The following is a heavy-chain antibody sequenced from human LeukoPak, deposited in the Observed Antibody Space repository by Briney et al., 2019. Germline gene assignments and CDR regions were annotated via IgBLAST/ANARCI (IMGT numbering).Heavy chain of an antibody. V-gene: IGHV4-59*01. D-gene: IGHD2-15*01. J-gene: IGHJ3*01. CDR2: IYSSGST. CDR1: GGPISNYY. Sequence: SETLSLTCPVSGGPISNYYWSWLRQPPGKGLEWIGYIYSSGSTNYNPSLKSRVTISVDTSKNQFSLKLSSVTDADTAVYYCARDSAYAFDLWGQGTMVTVSS. CDR3: ARDSAYAFDL.